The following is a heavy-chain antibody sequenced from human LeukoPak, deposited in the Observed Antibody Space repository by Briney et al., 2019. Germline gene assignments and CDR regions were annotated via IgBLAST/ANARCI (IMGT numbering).Heavy chain of an antibody. Sequence: ASVKVSCKASGYTFTSYGISWVRQAPGQGLEWMGWISAYNGNTNYAQKLQGRVTMTTDTFTSTAYMELRSLRSDDTAVYYCARDRAVRGVIIPDYWGQGTLVTVSS. D-gene: IGHD3-10*01. CDR2: ISAYNGNT. J-gene: IGHJ4*02. CDR1: GYTFTSYG. V-gene: IGHV1-18*01. CDR3: ARDRAVRGVIIPDY.